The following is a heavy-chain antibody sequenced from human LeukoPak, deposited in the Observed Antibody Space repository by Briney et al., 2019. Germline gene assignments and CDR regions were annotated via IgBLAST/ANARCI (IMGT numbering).Heavy chain of an antibody. CDR3: ARDRIVVVTAPFDY. J-gene: IGHJ4*02. D-gene: IGHD2-21*02. CDR2: ISAYNGNT. Sequence: GASVKVSCKASGYTFTSYGISWVRQAPGQGLEWMGWISAYNGNTNYAQKLQGRVTMTTDTSTSIAYMELRSLRSDDTAVYYCARDRIVVVTAPFDYWGQGTLVTVSS. CDR1: GYTFTSYG. V-gene: IGHV1-18*01.